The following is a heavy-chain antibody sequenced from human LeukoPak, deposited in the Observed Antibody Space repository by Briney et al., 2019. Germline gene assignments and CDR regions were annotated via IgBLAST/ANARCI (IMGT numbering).Heavy chain of an antibody. V-gene: IGHV3-7*01. CDR3: ARNGMIRGAGGGMDV. CDR2: EKQDESEK. D-gene: IGHD3-10*01. J-gene: IGHJ6*02. Sequence: GESLRLSCAASGFRLSGYWMSWVRQAPGKGLEWVANEKQDESEKYYVDSVKGRFTISRDNAKNSLYLQMNSLRAEDTAVYHCARNGMIRGAGGGMDVWGQGTTVTVSS. CDR1: GFRLSGYW.